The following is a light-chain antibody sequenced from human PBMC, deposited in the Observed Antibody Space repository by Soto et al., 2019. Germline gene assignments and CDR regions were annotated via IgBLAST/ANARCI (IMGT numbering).Light chain of an antibody. CDR1: QSLRNNY. J-gene: IGKJ4*01. V-gene: IGKV3-20*01. Sequence: EIVLTQSPGTLSLSPGERATLSCRASQSLRNNYLAWYQQKPGQTPRLLIHSASSRATGIPDRFSGSGSETDFPLTISRLEPEDFAVYYCQQFNNSPLTFGGGTKVEIK. CDR2: SAS. CDR3: QQFNNSPLT.